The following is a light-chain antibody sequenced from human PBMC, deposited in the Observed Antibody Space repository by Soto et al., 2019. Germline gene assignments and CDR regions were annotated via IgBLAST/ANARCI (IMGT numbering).Light chain of an antibody. CDR1: QSVSTN. Sequence: EIVLTQSPGNLSMSPGERATLSCGASQSVSTNLAWYQQKPGQAXRLXISDASTRATGIPARFSGSGSATEFTPTIRRLQSEDFAAYYCQQYKNWPQLTFGGGTKVDIK. CDR2: DAS. V-gene: IGKV3-15*01. CDR3: QQYKNWPQLT. J-gene: IGKJ4*01.